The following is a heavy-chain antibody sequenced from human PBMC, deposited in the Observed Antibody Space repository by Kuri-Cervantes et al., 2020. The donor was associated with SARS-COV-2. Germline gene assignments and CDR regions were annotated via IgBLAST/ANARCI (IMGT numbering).Heavy chain of an antibody. CDR2: FDPEDGET. V-gene: IGHV1-24*01. CDR1: GYTFTSYG. Sequence: ASVKVSCKASGYTFTSYGISWVRQAPGQGLEWMGGFDPEDGETIYAQKFQGRVTMTEDTSTDTAYMELRSLRSDDTAVYYCATYPANWGKGGAFDIWGQGTMVTVSS. D-gene: IGHD7-27*01. J-gene: IGHJ3*02. CDR3: ATYPANWGKGGAFDI.